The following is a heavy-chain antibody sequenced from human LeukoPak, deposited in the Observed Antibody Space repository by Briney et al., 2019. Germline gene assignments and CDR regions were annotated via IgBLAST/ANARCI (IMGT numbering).Heavy chain of an antibody. Sequence: ASVKVSCKASGYTFTGYYMHWVRQAPGQGLEWMGWINPNSGGTNYAQKFQGRVTMTRDTPISTAYMELSRLRSDDTAVYYCARGIVGATLNWFDPWGQGTLVTVSS. V-gene: IGHV1-2*02. CDR2: INPNSGGT. CDR3: ARGIVGATLNWFDP. CDR1: GYTFTGYY. J-gene: IGHJ5*02. D-gene: IGHD1-26*01.